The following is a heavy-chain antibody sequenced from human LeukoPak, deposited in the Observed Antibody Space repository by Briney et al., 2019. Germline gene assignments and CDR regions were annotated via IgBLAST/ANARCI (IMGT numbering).Heavy chain of an antibody. J-gene: IGHJ3*02. CDR1: GFTLSTYE. Sequence: GGSLRLSCAASGFTLSTYEMTWVRQAPGKGLEWVSFISSSTSHTSYADSVKGRFTIFRDTAKNSLYLQMNNLRGEDTAVYYCARDVSSSTRAFDIWGQGTMVAVS. CDR2: ISSSTSHT. D-gene: IGHD2-8*01. CDR3: ARDVSSSTRAFDI. V-gene: IGHV3-48*03.